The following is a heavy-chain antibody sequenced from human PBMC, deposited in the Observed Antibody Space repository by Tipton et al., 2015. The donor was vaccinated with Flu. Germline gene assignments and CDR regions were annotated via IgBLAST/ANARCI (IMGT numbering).Heavy chain of an antibody. V-gene: IGHV3-21*01. Sequence: SLRLSCSASGFIFSSHIMYWVRQAPGKGLEWVSSISSSGTYINYIDSVKGRFTISRDNANNSLHLQMNSLRDEDTAVYYCASSIAGPLSYYYGMDVWGQGTTVTVSS. D-gene: IGHD6-6*01. CDR2: ISSSGTYI. J-gene: IGHJ6*02. CDR3: ASSIAGPLSYYYGMDV. CDR1: GFIFSSHI.